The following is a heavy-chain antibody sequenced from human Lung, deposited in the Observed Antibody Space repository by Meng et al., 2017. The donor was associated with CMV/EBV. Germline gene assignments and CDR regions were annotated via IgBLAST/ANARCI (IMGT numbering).Heavy chain of an antibody. J-gene: IGHJ6*02. D-gene: IGHD6-13*01. Sequence: AVKVSCXASGYTFTSYGISWVRQAPGQGLEWMGWISAYNGNTNYAQKLQGRVTMTTDTSTSTAYMELRSLRSDDTDVYYCARDDIAAAGLYGMDVWGQGTTVTVSS. V-gene: IGHV1-18*01. CDR1: GYTFTSYG. CDR3: ARDDIAAAGLYGMDV. CDR2: ISAYNGNT.